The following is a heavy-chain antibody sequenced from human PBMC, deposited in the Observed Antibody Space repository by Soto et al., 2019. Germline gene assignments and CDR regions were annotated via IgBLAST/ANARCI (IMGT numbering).Heavy chain of an antibody. CDR1: GFAFSSYA. D-gene: IGHD5-18*01. V-gene: IGHV3-7*01. CDR2: IRQDGSEK. J-gene: IGHJ4*02. CDR3: ARGGAPLDTAMDY. Sequence: PGGSLGLSCAASGFAFSSYAMSWVRQAPGKGLEWVANIRQDGSEKYYVDSVKGRFTISRDNAKNSLYLQMNSLRAEDTAVYYCARGGAPLDTAMDYWGQGTLVTVSS.